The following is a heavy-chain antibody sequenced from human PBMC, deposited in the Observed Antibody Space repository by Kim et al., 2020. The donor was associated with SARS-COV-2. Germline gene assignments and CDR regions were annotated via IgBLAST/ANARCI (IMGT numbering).Heavy chain of an antibody. CDR1: GFTFSSFG. J-gene: IGHJ4*02. CDR2: IWFDGDNK. Sequence: GGSLRLSCAASGFTFSSFGMYWVRQAPGKGLEWVAVIWFDGDNKYYADSVKGRFTISRDNSKNTLYLQMNSLRAEDTAVYYCARGPHRGLLYGPKEAPFDYWGQGTLVTVSS. V-gene: IGHV3-33*01. CDR3: ARGPHRGLLYGPKEAPFDY. D-gene: IGHD2-8*01.